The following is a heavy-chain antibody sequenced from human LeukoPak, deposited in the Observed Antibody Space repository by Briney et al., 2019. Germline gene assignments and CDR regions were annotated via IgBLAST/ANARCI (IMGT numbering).Heavy chain of an antibody. V-gene: IGHV1-18*01. Sequence: ASVKVSCKASGYTFISYGISWVRQAPGQGLEWMRWISAHNGNTIYAQKFQGRVTMTTDTSTSTAYMELRSLRSDDTAVYYCARDLWQHLVRGRAMDVWGKGTTVTVSS. CDR1: GYTFISYG. D-gene: IGHD6-13*01. J-gene: IGHJ6*03. CDR3: ARDLWQHLVRGRAMDV. CDR2: ISAHNGNT.